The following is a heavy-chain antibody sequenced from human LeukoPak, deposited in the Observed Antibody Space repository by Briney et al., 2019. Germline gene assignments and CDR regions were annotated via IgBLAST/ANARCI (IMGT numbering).Heavy chain of an antibody. CDR3: ARDRGTTGYNYFDY. D-gene: IGHD5-24*01. V-gene: IGHV4-59*01. J-gene: IGHJ4*02. Sequence: SETLSLTCTVSGGSISSYYWSWIRQPPGKGLEWIGYIYYSGSTNYNPSLKSRVTISVDTSKNQFSLKLSSVTAADTAVYYCARDRGTTGYNYFDYWGRGALVTVSS. CDR1: GGSISSYY. CDR2: IYYSGST.